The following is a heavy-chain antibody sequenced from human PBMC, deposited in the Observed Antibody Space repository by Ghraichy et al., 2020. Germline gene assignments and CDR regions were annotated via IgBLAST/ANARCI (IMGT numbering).Heavy chain of an antibody. D-gene: IGHD2-15*01. CDR1: GGSISSSNW. J-gene: IGHJ4*02. Sequence: SETPLTCAVSGGSISSSNWWSWVRQPPGKGLEWIGEIYHSGSTNYNPSLKSRVTISVDKSKNQFSLKLSSVTAADTAVYYCARAASGYCSGGSCYSFYYFDYWGQGTLVTVSS. CDR3: ARAASGYCSGGSCYSFYYFDY. V-gene: IGHV4-4*02. CDR2: IYHSGST.